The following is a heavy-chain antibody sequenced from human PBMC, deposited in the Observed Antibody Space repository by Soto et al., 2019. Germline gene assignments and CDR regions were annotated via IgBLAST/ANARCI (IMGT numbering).Heavy chain of an antibody. V-gene: IGHV4-39*01. CDR1: GGSISSSSYY. J-gene: IGHJ4*02. Sequence: SETLSLTCTVSGGSISSSSYYWGWIRQPPGKGLEWIGSIYYSGSTYYNPSLKSRVTISVDTSKNQFSLKLSSVTAADTAVYYCERGYCSGGSCYRYWGQGSQVTVSS. CDR3: ERGYCSGGSCYRY. CDR2: IYYSGST. D-gene: IGHD2-15*01.